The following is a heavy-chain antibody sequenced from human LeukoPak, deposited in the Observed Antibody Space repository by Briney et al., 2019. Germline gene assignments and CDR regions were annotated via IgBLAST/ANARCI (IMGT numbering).Heavy chain of an antibody. V-gene: IGHV3-15*01. D-gene: IGHD3-10*01. CDR2: IKSKGNGGTI. CDR1: GFTFPNAW. J-gene: IGHJ4*02. Sequence: TGGSLRLSCAASGFTFPNAWVNWVRQAPGKGLEWVGHIKSKGNGGTIDYAAPVKGRFTISGDDSKNTVYLQMNSLEIEDTAVYFCTTDPGTGVRGHWGQGTLVTVSS. CDR3: TTDPGTGVRGH.